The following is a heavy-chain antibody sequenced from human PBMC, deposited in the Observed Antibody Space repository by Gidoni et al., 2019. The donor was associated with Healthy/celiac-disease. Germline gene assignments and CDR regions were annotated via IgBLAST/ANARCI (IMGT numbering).Heavy chain of an antibody. V-gene: IGHV4-34*01. J-gene: IGHJ4*02. Sequence: QVQLQQWGAGLLKPSETLSLTCAVYGGSFSGYYWSWRRQPPGKGLEWIGEINHSGSTNYNPSLKSRVTISVDTSKNQFSLKLSSVTAADTAVYYCARGGHYVWGSYRYSSFDYWGQGTLVTVSS. CDR2: INHSGST. CDR1: GGSFSGYY. D-gene: IGHD3-16*02. CDR3: ARGGHYVWGSYRYSSFDY.